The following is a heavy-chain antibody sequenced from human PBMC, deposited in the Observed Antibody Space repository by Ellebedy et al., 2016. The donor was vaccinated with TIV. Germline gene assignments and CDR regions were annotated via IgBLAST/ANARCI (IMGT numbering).Heavy chain of an antibody. Sequence: AASVQVSCKASGGTFSSYAISWVRQAPGQGLEWMGGIIPIFGTANYAQKFQGRVTITADESTSTAYMELSSLRSEDTAVYYCARDSRSAVTMYYWGQGTLVTVSS. V-gene: IGHV1-69*13. D-gene: IGHD4-17*01. J-gene: IGHJ4*02. CDR1: GGTFSSYA. CDR3: ARDSRSAVTMYY. CDR2: IIPIFGTA.